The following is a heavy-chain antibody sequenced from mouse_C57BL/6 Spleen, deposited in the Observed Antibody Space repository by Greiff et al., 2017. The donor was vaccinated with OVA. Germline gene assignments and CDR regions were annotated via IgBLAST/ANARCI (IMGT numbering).Heavy chain of an antibody. V-gene: IGHV1-19*01. CDR1: GYTFTDYY. CDR2: INPYNGGT. J-gene: IGHJ3*01. D-gene: IGHD1-1*01. CDR3: AGGSSYQDWFAY. Sequence: VQLQQSGPVLVKPGASVKMSCKASGYTFTDYYMNWVKQSHGKSLEWIGVINPYNGGTSYNQKFKGKATLTVDKSSSTAYMELNSLTSEDSAVYYCAGGSSYQDWFAYWGQGTLVTVSA.